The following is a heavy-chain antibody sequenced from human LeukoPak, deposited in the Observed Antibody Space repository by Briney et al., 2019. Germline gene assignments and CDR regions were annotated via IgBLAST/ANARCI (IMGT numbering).Heavy chain of an antibody. V-gene: IGHV1-46*03. D-gene: IGHD2-21*01. CDR1: GYTSTSYY. Sequence: ASVKVSCKASGYTSTSYYMHWVRQAPGQGLEWMGIINPSGGSTSYVQKFQGRVTMTGDTSTSTVYMELSSLRSEDTAVYYCARVYPCGCDCYTFDYWGQGTLVTVSS. J-gene: IGHJ4*02. CDR3: ARVYPCGCDCYTFDY. CDR2: INPSGGST.